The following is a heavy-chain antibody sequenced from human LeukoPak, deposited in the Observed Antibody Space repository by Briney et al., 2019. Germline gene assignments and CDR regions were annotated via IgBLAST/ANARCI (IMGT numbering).Heavy chain of an antibody. J-gene: IGHJ4*02. D-gene: IGHD2-2*01. CDR3: AKEGCSSTSCSYFDY. CDR2: IRYDGSYK. Sequence: GGSLRLSCAASGFTFSSYSMNWVRQAPGKGLEWVTFIRYDGSYKNNADSVKGRFTISRDNSKNTLYLQMNSLRPDDTAVYYCAKEGCSSTSCSYFDYWGQGTLVTVSS. CDR1: GFTFSSYS. V-gene: IGHV3-30*02.